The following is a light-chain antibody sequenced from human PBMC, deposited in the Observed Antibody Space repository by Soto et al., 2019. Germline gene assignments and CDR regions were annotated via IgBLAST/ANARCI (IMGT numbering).Light chain of an antibody. CDR1: QSVSSY. CDR2: DAS. CDR3: QQRSNWPPIT. Sequence: EIVGTQSAATLSLSQGERAPLSCRASQSVSSYLAWYQQKPCQAPRLLIYDASNRATGIPARFSGSGSGTDFTLTISSLEPEDFAVYYGQQRSNWPPITFGQGTQLDIK. J-gene: IGKJ5*01. V-gene: IGKV3-11*01.